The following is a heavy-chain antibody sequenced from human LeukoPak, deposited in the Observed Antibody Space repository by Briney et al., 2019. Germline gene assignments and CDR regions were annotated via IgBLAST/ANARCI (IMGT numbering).Heavy chain of an antibody. CDR1: GGSFSGYY. V-gene: IGHV4-34*01. Sequence: SETLSLTCAVYGGSFSGYYWSWIRQPPGKGLDWIGEITHSGSTNYNPSLKSRVTISVDTSKNQFSLKLSSVTAADTAVYYCARGRDGYNFLNRGEYYYFDYWGQGTLVTVSS. D-gene: IGHD5-24*01. CDR2: ITHSGST. J-gene: IGHJ4*02. CDR3: ARGRDGYNFLNRGEYYYFDY.